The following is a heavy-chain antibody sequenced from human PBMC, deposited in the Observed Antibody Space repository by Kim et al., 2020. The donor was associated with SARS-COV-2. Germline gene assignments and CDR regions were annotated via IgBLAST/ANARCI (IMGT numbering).Heavy chain of an antibody. V-gene: IGHV4-39*01. CDR1: GGSISSSNYY. D-gene: IGHD3-22*01. CDR3: ARVVPVTMIVVVITPSGAFDI. Sequence: SETLSLTCTVSGGSISSSNYYWGWIRQPPGKGLEWIGNIFYSGNTYYNPSLKSRVTISVDTSKNQFSLKLSSVTAADTAVYYCARVVPVTMIVVVITPSGAFDIWGQGTMATVSS. J-gene: IGHJ3*02. CDR2: IFYSGNT.